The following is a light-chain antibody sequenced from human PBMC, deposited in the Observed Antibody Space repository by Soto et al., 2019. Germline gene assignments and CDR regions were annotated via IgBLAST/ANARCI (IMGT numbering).Light chain of an antibody. CDR1: SSNIGSNT. Sequence: QSVLTQPPSASGTPGRRVTISCSGSSSNIGSNTVNWYQQLPGTAPKLLIYSNNQRPSGVPDRFSGSKSGTSASLAISGLQSEDEADYYCAACDDSLHGSYVFGTGTKVTVL. CDR2: SNN. V-gene: IGLV1-44*01. J-gene: IGLJ1*01. CDR3: AACDDSLHGSYV.